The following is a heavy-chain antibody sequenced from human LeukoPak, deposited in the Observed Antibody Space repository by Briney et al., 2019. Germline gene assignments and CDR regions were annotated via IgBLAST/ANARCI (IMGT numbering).Heavy chain of an antibody. D-gene: IGHD6-13*01. V-gene: IGHV4-30-2*01. J-gene: IGHJ3*02. CDR3: ARDTPDSEQAFDI. CDR1: GGSISGGGYY. CDR2: IYHSGST. Sequence: TLSLTCTVSGGSISGGGYYWSWIRQPPGKGLEWIGYIYHSGSTYYNPSLKSRVTISVDRSKNQFSLKLSSVTAADTAVYYCARDTPDSEQAFDIWGQGTMVTVSS.